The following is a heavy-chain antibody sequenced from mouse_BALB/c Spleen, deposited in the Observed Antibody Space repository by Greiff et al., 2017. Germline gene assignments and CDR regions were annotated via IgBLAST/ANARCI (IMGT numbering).Heavy chain of an antibody. V-gene: IGHV5-17*02. CDR2: ISSGSSTI. D-gene: IGHD2-2*01. J-gene: IGHJ2*01. CDR1: GFTFSSFG. CDR3: ARYFGYGDYYDY. Sequence: EVQVVESGGGLVQPGGSRKLSCAASGFTFSSFGMNWVRQAPEKGLEWVAYISSGSSTIYYADTVKGRFTISRDNPKNTLFLQMTSLRSEDTAMYYCARYFGYGDYYDYWGQGTTLTVSS.